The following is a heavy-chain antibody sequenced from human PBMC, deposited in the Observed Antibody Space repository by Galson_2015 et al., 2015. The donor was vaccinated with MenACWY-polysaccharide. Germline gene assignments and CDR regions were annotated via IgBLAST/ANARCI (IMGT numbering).Heavy chain of an antibody. CDR1: GYSISSGYY. CDR3: ARVEKYSGSYYILH. Sequence: LTCAVSGYSISSGYYLGWIRQPPGKGLEWIGSIYHSGSTYYNPSLKSRVTISVDTSKNQFSLKLSSVTAADTAVYYCARVEKYSGSYYILHWGQGTLVTVSS. J-gene: IGHJ4*02. D-gene: IGHD1-26*01. CDR2: IYHSGST. V-gene: IGHV4-38-2*01.